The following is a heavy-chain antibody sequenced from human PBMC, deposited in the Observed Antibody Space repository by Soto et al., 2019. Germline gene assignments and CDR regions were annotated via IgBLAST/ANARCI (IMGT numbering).Heavy chain of an antibody. CDR1: GYSFTTYW. V-gene: IGHV5-51*01. CDR3: ARGEVYDILTGYYNPRFDY. D-gene: IGHD3-9*01. CDR2: IYPGDSDT. Sequence: GESLKISCKGSGYSFTTYWIGWVRQMPGKGLEWMGIIYPGDSDTRYSPSFQGHVTISADKSITTAYLQWSSLKASDTAKYYCARGEVYDILTGYYNPRFDYWGQGTQVTVSS. J-gene: IGHJ4*02.